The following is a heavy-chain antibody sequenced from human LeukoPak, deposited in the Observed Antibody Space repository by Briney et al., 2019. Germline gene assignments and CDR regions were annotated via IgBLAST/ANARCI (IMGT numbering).Heavy chain of an antibody. J-gene: IGHJ3*02. CDR1: GFTFSSYS. CDR3: AREGPRGHYYDSSGYYYGAFDI. D-gene: IGHD3-22*01. Sequence: GGSLRLSCAASGFTFSSYSMNWVRQAPGKGLEWVSSISSSSSYIYYADSVKGRFTISRDNAKNSLYLQMNSLRAEDTAVYYCAREGPRGHYYDSSGYYYGAFDIWGQGTMVTVSS. CDR2: ISSSSSYI. V-gene: IGHV3-21*04.